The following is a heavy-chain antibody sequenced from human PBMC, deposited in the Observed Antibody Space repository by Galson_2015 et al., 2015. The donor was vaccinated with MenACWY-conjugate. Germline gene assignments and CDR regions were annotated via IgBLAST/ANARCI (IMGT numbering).Heavy chain of an antibody. CDR2: ISDSGAAT. Sequence: SLRLSCAVSGFTFRQYAMSWVRQAPGTGLEWVAIISDSGAATHYIDSVKGRFTISRDNSKNTLYLQMSRLRAEDTALYYCAKDVYMDVWGKGTTVSV. J-gene: IGHJ6*03. CDR3: AKDVYMDV. CDR1: GFTFRQYA. V-gene: IGHV3-23*01.